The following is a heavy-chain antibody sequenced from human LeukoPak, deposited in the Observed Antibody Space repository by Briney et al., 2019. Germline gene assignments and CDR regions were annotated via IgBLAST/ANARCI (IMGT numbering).Heavy chain of an antibody. Sequence: KSSETLSLTCTVSGGSINSAFYYWAWIRQTPEQQLEWIGSVSHDGITKYSPSLGGRVSLSADTSKNAFFMEVHSVTAADSAIYYCARHTIFCSFINCSPFDPWGQGTLVTVSS. CDR1: GGSINSAFYY. CDR3: ARHTIFCSFINCSPFDP. J-gene: IGHJ5*02. D-gene: IGHD3-3*01. CDR2: VSHDGIT. V-gene: IGHV4-39*01.